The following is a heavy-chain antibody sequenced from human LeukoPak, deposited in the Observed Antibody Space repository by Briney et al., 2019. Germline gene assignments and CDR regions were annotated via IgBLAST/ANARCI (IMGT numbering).Heavy chain of an antibody. V-gene: IGHV4-4*07. J-gene: IGHJ4*02. CDR2: IYTSGST. D-gene: IGHD3-10*01. CDR1: GGSISSYY. CDR3: AREWGSGSYYNWYNFDF. Sequence: SETLSLTCTVSGGSISSYYWSWIRQPAGKGLEWIGRIYTSGSTNYNPSLKSRVTISVDKSKNQFSLKLTSVTAADTAVYYCAREWGSGSYYNWYNFDFWGQGTLVTVSS.